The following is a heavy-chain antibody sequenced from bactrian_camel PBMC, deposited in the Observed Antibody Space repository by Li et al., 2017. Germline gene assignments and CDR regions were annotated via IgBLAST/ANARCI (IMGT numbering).Heavy chain of an antibody. V-gene: IGHV3S53*01. Sequence: HVQLVESGGGSVQAGGSLRLSCLYNHRGNCMGWFRQAPGKEREGVVVVNKDGTTFYADSVKGRFTISQDNAKNMVYLQVNSLKAEDTAMYYCAAGWSFGVGTLLRRHVNYWGQGTQVTVS. CDR3: AAGWSFGVGTLLRRHVNY. CDR2: VNKDGTT. CDR1: NHRGNC. D-gene: IGHD3*01. J-gene: IGHJ4*01.